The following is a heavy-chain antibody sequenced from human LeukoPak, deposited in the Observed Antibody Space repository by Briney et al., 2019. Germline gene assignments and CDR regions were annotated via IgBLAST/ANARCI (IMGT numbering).Heavy chain of an antibody. V-gene: IGHV4-30-2*01. CDR2: IYHSGST. CDR1: GGSISSGGYS. J-gene: IGHJ4*02. Sequence: PSETLSHTCAVSGGSISSGGYSWSWIRQPPGKGLEWIGYIYHSGSTYYNPSLKSRVTISVDRSKNQFSLKLSSVTAADTAVYYCARANSCYDYWGQGTLVTVSS. D-gene: IGHD2-2*01. CDR3: ARANSCYDY.